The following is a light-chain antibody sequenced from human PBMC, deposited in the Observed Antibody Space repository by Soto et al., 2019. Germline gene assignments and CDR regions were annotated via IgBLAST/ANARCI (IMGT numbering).Light chain of an antibody. J-gene: IGKJ4*01. CDR2: EAS. Sequence: EIVLKQSPATLSLSQVEIATLSFMASQTVSSSLAWYQQKPGQAPRLLIYEASNRATGIPARFSGSGSGADFTLTISSLEPEDFALYYCQQHINWPLTFGGGTKVDI. CDR1: QTVSSS. CDR3: QQHINWPLT. V-gene: IGKV3-11*01.